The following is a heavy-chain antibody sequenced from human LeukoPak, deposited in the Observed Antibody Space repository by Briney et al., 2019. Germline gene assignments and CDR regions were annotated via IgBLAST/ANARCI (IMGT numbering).Heavy chain of an antibody. Sequence: GGSLRLSCAASGFTFSSYGMHWVRQAPGKGLEWVAVISCDGSNKYYADSVKGRFTISRDNSKNTLYLQMNSPRAEDTAVYYCAKEEYSYGYNWFDPWGQGTLVTVSS. CDR2: ISCDGSNK. CDR1: GFTFSSYG. J-gene: IGHJ5*02. D-gene: IGHD5-18*01. V-gene: IGHV3-30*18. CDR3: AKEEYSYGYNWFDP.